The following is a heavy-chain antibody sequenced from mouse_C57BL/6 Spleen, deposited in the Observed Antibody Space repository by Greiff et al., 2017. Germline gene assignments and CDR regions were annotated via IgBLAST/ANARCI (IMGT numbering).Heavy chain of an antibody. V-gene: IGHV5-4*01. D-gene: IGHD2-12*01. J-gene: IGHJ1*03. CDR1: GFTFSSYA. CDR2: ISDGGSYT. CDR3: ARERDDDNYWYFHV. Sequence: EVQGVESGGGLVKPGGSLKLSCAASGFTFSSYAMSWVRQTPEKRLEWVATISDGGSYTYYPDNVKGRFTISRDNAKNNLYLQMSHLKSEDTAMYYCARERDDDNYWYFHVWGTGTTVTLSS.